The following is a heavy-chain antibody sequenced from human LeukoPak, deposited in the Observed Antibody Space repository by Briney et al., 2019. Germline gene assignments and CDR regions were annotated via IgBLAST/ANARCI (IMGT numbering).Heavy chain of an antibody. CDR3: ARGRYSGTTYYFDY. CDR1: GFTFSSYA. Sequence: GGSLRLSCAASGFTFSSYAMSWVRQAPGKGLEWVSAISGSGGSTYYADSVKGRFTISRDNAKNSLYLQMNSLRAEDTAMYYCARGRYSGTTYYFDYWGQGTLVTVSS. J-gene: IGHJ4*02. V-gene: IGHV3-23*01. CDR2: ISGSGGST. D-gene: IGHD5-12*01.